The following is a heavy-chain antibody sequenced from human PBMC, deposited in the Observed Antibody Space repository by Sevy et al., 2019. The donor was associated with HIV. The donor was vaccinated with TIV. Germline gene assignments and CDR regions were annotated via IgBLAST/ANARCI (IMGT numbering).Heavy chain of an antibody. CDR2: VTSDGTT. Sequence: GGSLRLSCAASGLTLTTTGMSWVRQAPGKGLEWVAGVTSDGTTYYADSVRDRFTVSRDNPKNTLYLQLNSLRADDTAVFYCAGGDTTMITDLDYWGQGTLVTVSS. CDR3: AGGDTTMITDLDY. J-gene: IGHJ4*02. CDR1: GLTLTTTG. V-gene: IGHV3-23*01. D-gene: IGHD3-16*01.